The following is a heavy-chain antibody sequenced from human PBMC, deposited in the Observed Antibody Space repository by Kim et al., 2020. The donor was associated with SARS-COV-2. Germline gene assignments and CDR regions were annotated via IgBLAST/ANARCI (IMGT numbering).Heavy chain of an antibody. CDR2: ISYDGSNK. J-gene: IGHJ6*02. CDR3: AKDSLKWTLITMVRGVIPFDGMDV. D-gene: IGHD3-10*01. Sequence: GGSLRLSCAASGFTFSSYGMHWVRQAPGKGLEWVAVISYDGSNKYYADSVKGRFTISRDNSKNTLYLQMNSLRAEDTAVYYCAKDSLKWTLITMVRGVIPFDGMDVWGQGTTVTVSS. V-gene: IGHV3-30*18. CDR1: GFTFSSYG.